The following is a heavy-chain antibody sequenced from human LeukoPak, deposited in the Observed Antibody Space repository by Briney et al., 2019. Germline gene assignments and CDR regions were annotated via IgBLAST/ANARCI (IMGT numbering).Heavy chain of an antibody. CDR3: ARQPGKLWFGPGDY. V-gene: IGHV1-18*01. CDR1: GCTFTSYG. CDR2: ISAYNGNT. Sequence: ASVKVSCKASGCTFTSYGISWVRQAPGQGLERMGGISAYNGNTNYAQKLQGRVTMTTDTSTSTAYMELRSLRSDDTAVYYCARQPGKLWFGPGDYWGQGTLVTVSS. D-gene: IGHD3-10*01. J-gene: IGHJ4*02.